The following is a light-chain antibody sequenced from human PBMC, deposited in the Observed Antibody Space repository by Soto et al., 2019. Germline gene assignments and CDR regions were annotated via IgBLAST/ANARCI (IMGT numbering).Light chain of an antibody. CDR3: QHYDDSVWT. Sequence: EIVLTQSPGTLSLSPGERATLSCRASQSVSSTNLAWYQQKTGQAPRLLIYGASSRATGIPDRFSGSGSGTDFTLTISRLEPEDFAVYYCQHYDDSVWTFGQGTQVEIK. CDR2: GAS. V-gene: IGKV3-20*01. J-gene: IGKJ1*01. CDR1: QSVSSTN.